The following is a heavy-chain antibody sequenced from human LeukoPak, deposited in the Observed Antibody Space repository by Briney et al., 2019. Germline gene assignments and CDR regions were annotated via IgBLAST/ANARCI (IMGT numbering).Heavy chain of an antibody. J-gene: IGHJ6*04. Sequence: GGSLRLSCAASGFTVSSNYMSWVRQAPGKGLEWVSVIYSGGSAYYADSVKGRFTISRDNSKNTLYLQMNSLRAEDTAVYYCATPTAGNYYYGMDVWGKGTTVTVSS. CDR3: ATPTAGNYYYGMDV. CDR1: GFTVSSNY. CDR2: IYSGGSA. V-gene: IGHV3-53*01.